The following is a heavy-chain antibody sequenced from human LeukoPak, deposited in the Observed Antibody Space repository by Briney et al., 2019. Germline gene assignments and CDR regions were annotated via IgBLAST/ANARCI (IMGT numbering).Heavy chain of an antibody. V-gene: IGHV3-21*05. CDR3: ARDFWSGHNWFDP. CDR2: ISSTGSYI. J-gene: IGHJ5*02. Sequence: PGGSLRLSCAASGFTFSSYSMNWVRQAPGKGLEWLSFISSTGSYIYYADSVKGRFTISRDNAKNSLYLQMNSLRAEDTAVYYCARDFWSGHNWFDPWGQGTLVTVSS. CDR1: GFTFSSYS. D-gene: IGHD3-3*01.